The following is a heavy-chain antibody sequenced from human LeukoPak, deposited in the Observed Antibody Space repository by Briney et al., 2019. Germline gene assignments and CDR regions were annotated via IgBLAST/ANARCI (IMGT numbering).Heavy chain of an antibody. V-gene: IGHV3-74*01. CDR1: GFTFSSYW. Sequence: PVGSLRLSCAASGFTFSSYWMHWVRQPPGKGLVWVSRINSDGSSTNYADSVKGRFTISRDNARNTVYLQMNSLRDEDTAVYYCASEAYWYDSRGYYEGGGFDYWGQGTLVTVSS. D-gene: IGHD3-22*01. CDR2: INSDGSST. CDR3: ASEAYWYDSRGYYEGGGFDY. J-gene: IGHJ4*02.